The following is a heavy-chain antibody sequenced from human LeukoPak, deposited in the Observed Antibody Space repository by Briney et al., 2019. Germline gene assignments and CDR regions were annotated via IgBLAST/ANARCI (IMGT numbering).Heavy chain of an antibody. CDR3: ARDQEGFDY. CDR1: GYSFTSNY. J-gene: IGHJ4*02. V-gene: IGHV1-46*01. Sequence: ASVKVSCKVSGYSFTSNYIHWVRQAPGQGLEWMGMIYPRDGSTSYAQRFQDGVTVTRDTSTSTVHMELSGLRSEDTAVYYCARDQEGFDYWGQGTLVTVSS. CDR2: IYPRDGST.